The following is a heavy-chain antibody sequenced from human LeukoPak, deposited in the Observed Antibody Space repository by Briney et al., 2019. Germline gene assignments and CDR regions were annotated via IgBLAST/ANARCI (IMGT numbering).Heavy chain of an antibody. D-gene: IGHD6-13*01. V-gene: IGHV1-8*01. J-gene: IGHJ3*02. CDR1: GYTFTSYD. CDR3: ARGIAAAGKAAFDI. CDR2: MSPNSGNT. Sequence: VASVKVSCKASGYTFTSYDINWVRQATGKGLEWMGWMSPNSGNTGYAQKFQGRVTITADESTSTAYMELSSLRSEDTSVYYCARGIAAAGKAAFDIWGQGTMVTVSS.